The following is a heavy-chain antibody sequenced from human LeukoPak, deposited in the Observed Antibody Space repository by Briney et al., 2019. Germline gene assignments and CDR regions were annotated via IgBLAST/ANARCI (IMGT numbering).Heavy chain of an antibody. D-gene: IGHD6-13*01. V-gene: IGHV1-8*01. J-gene: IGHJ4*02. CDR3: ASRAPGIDY. CDR2: LNPNSGNT. CDR1: GYTFTSYD. Sequence: ASVTVSCKASGYTFTSYDINWVRQAPGQGLEWMGWLNPNSGNTGYAQKFQGRVTMTRNTSISTAYMELSSLISEDTAVYYCASRAPGIDYWGQGTLVTVSS.